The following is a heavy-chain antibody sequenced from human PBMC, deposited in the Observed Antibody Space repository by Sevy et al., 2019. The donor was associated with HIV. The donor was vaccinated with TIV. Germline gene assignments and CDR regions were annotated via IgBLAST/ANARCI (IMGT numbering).Heavy chain of an antibody. J-gene: IGHJ5*02. Sequence: LSLTCAVHGGSFSGYYWSWIRESPGKVLEWMGEINDSGITNYNPSLKSRVTISVDTSKKEFSLRLSSVTAADTAVYYCARSPPVVVVPGAPSWFDPWGQGTLVTVS. CDR1: GGSFSGYY. V-gene: IGHV4-34*01. D-gene: IGHD2-2*01. CDR2: INDSGIT. CDR3: ARSPPVVVVPGAPSWFDP.